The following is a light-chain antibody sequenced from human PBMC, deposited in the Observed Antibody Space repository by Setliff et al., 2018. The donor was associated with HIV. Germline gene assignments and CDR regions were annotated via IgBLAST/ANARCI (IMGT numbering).Light chain of an antibody. V-gene: IGLV1-51*01. CDR2: DNN. Sequence: VLTQPPSVSAAPGQKVTISCSGSSSNIGNNYVSWYQHLPGTAPRLLIYDNNKRPSGIPDRFSGSKSGTSATLGITGLQTGDEADYFCGTWDSSLSAYVFGTGTKVTV. CDR1: SSNIGNNY. J-gene: IGLJ1*01. CDR3: GTWDSSLSAYV.